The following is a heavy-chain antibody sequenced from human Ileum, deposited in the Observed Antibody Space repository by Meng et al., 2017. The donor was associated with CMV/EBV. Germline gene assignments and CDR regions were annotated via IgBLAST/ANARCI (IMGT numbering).Heavy chain of an antibody. J-gene: IGHJ4*02. CDR2: IIPILGIA. V-gene: IGHV1-69*10. Sequence: SVKVSCKASGGTFSSYAISWVRQAPGQGLEWMGGIIPILGIANYAQKFQGRVTITADKSTSTAYMELSSLRSEDTAAYYCARVNPSYDILTGYYRVWGQGTLVTVSS. CDR1: GGTFSSYA. D-gene: IGHD3-9*01. CDR3: ARVNPSYDILTGYYRV.